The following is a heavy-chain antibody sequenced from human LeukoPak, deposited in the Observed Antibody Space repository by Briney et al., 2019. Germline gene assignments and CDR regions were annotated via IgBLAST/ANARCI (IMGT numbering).Heavy chain of an antibody. J-gene: IGHJ5*02. D-gene: IGHD6-19*01. CDR3: AGQGGSSDR. Sequence: PSETLSLTCTVSGGSISSSSYYWGWIRQPPGKGLEWIVSIYYSGSTYYNPSLKSRVTISVDTSKNQFSLKLSSVTAADTAVYYCAGQGGSSDRWGQGTLVTVSS. CDR1: GGSISSSSYY. V-gene: IGHV4-39*01. CDR2: IYYSGST.